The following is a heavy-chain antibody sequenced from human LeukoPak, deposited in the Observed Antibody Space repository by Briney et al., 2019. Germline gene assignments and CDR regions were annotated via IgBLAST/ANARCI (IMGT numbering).Heavy chain of an antibody. CDR2: IYYSGST. J-gene: IGHJ5*02. V-gene: IGHV4-39*01. CDR1: GGSISSSSYY. CDR3: ATIVVVPAAPNYNWFDP. Sequence: SETLSLTCTVSGGSISSSSYYWGWIRQPPGKGLEWIGSIYYSGSTYYNPPLKSRVTISVDTSKNQFSLKLSSVTAADTAVYYCATIVVVPAAPNYNWFDPWGQGTLVTVSS. D-gene: IGHD2-2*01.